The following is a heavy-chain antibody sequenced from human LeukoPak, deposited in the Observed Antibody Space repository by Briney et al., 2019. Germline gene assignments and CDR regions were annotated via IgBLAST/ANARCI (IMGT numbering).Heavy chain of an antibody. CDR1: AGSISSYY. D-gene: IGHD4-17*01. V-gene: IGHV4-59*01. CDR3: ARGAYGDPTSFDY. J-gene: IGHJ4*02. CDR2: IYYSGST. Sequence: PSETLSLTCTVSAGSISSYYWSWIRQPPGKGLEWIGYIYYSGSTNYNPSLKSRVTISVDTSKNQFSLKLSSVTAADTAVYYCARGAYGDPTSFDYWGQGTLVTVSS.